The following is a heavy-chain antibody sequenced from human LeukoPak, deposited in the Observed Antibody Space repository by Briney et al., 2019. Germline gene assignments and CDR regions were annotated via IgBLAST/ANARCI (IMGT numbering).Heavy chain of an antibody. J-gene: IGHJ5*02. Sequence: SETLSLTCTVSGGSISSYYWSWIRQPPGKGLEWIGYIYYSGSTNYNPSLKSRVTISVDTSKNQFSLKLSSVTAADTAVYYCARGPRSHYDILTGYYRKNWFDPWGQGTLVTVSS. D-gene: IGHD3-9*01. CDR3: ARGPRSHYDILTGYYRKNWFDP. CDR2: IYYSGST. V-gene: IGHV4-59*12. CDR1: GGSISSYY.